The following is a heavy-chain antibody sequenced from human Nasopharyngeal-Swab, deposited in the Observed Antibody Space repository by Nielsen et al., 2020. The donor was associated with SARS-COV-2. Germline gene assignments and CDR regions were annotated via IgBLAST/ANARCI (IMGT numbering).Heavy chain of an antibody. V-gene: IGHV4-31*02. CDR2: IYYSGST. CDR3: ARVGGGSYYFDY. D-gene: IGHD1-26*01. J-gene: IGHJ4*02. Sequence: WIRQPPGKGLEWIGYIYYSGSTYYNPSLKSRVTISVDTSKNQFSLKLSSVTAAGTAVYYCARVGGGSYYFDYWGQGTLVTVSS.